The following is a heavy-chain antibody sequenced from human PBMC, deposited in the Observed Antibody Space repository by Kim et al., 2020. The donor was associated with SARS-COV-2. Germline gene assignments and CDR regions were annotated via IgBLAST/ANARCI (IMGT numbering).Heavy chain of an antibody. CDR3: AADNVDSYYYYGMDV. CDR2: IVVGSGNT. J-gene: IGHJ6*02. V-gene: IGHV1-58*01. D-gene: IGHD2-8*01. Sequence: SVKVSCKASGFTFTSSAVQWVRQARGQRLEWIGWIVVGSGNTNYAQKFQERVTITRDMSTSTAYMELSSLRSEDTAVYYCAADNVDSYYYYGMDVWGQGTTVTVSS. CDR1: GFTFTSSA.